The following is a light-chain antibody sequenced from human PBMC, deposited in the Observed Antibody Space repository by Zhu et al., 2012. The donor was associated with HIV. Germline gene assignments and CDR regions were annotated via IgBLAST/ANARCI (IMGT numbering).Light chain of an antibody. J-gene: IGKJ1*01. CDR1: QSVSSNY. CDR2: GAS. Sequence: SVLTQSPDTLSLSPGDRATLACRASQSVSSNYLIWYQQKPGQAPRPLIYGASDRASGVPDRFSGSGSGTDFTLSISRLEPEDFAVYYCHQYDNSWTFGQGTKVEIK. V-gene: IGKV3-20*01. CDR3: HQYDNSWT.